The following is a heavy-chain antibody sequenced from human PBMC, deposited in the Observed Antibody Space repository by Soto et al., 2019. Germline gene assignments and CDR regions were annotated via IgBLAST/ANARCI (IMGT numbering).Heavy chain of an antibody. D-gene: IGHD2-15*01. CDR1: GGTLSSYT. CDR2: ILRNLGIT. V-gene: IGHV1-69*08. CDR3: ARDKVYCSGAICPDFDY. Sequence: QVQLVQSGAEVKKPGSSVKVSCKASGGTLSSYTFSWVRQAPGQGLEWMGRILRNLGITNYAQKFQGRTTIIDDKSTSTAYMELSNLRSEDTAVYYCARDKVYCSGAICPDFDYWGQGTLVTVSS. J-gene: IGHJ4*02.